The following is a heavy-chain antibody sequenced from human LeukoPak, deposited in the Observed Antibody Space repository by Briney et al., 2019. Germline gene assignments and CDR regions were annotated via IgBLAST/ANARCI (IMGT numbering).Heavy chain of an antibody. D-gene: IGHD2-15*01. CDR3: WRILGVGNMDV. J-gene: IGHJ6*03. CDR2: MNHSGST. Sequence: PSETLSLTCAVYGGPFSGYYWSWLRQPPGKAREWIVEMNHSGSTIYNPFLKRRVTIPVDTSQNHSSLKLRPVTSADPAGYFCWRILGVGNMDVWGKGTTVTVSS. CDR1: GGPFSGYY. V-gene: IGHV4-34*01.